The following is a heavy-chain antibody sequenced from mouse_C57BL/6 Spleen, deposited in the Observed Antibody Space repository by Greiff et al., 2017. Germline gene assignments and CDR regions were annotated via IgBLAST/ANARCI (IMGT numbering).Heavy chain of an antibody. CDR1: GYTFTDYE. CDR3: TLQPGSSPSYAMDY. D-gene: IGHD1-1*01. J-gene: IGHJ4*01. Sequence: QVQLQQSGAELVRPGASVTLSCKASGYTFTDYEMHWVKQTPVHGLEWIGAIDPETGGTAYNQKFKGKAILTADKSSSTAYMELRSLTSEDSAVYYCTLQPGSSPSYAMDYWGQGTSVTVSS. V-gene: IGHV1-15*01. CDR2: IDPETGGT.